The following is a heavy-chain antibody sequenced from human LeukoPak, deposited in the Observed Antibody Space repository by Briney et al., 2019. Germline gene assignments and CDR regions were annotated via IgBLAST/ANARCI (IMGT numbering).Heavy chain of an antibody. D-gene: IGHD2-2*01. V-gene: IGHV1-2*02. CDR3: ARDRFRAVVVPAASGEYYYYGMDV. Sequence: ASVKVSCKASGYTFTGYYMHWVRQAPGQGLEWMGWINPNSGGTNSAQKFQGRVTMTRDTSISTAYMELSRLRSDDTAVYYCARDRFRAVVVPAASGEYYYYGMDVWGQGTTVTVSS. CDR2: INPNSGGT. CDR1: GYTFTGYY. J-gene: IGHJ6*02.